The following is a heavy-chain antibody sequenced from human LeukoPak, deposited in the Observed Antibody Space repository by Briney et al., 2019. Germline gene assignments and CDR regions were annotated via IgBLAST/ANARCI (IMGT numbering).Heavy chain of an antibody. Sequence: PSETLSLTCTVSGGSISSGLYCWSWIRQPAGKGLEWIGRIYTSGSTNYNPSLKSRVTMSVDTSKNQFSLKLSSVTAADTAVYYCASGLTTALSDYYYYYYMDVWGKGTTVTVSS. J-gene: IGHJ6*03. V-gene: IGHV4-61*02. CDR2: IYTSGST. D-gene: IGHD4-11*01. CDR3: ASGLTTALSDYYYYYYMDV. CDR1: GGSISSGLYC.